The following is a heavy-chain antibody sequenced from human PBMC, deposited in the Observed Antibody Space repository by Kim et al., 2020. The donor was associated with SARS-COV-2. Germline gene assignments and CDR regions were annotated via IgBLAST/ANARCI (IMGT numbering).Heavy chain of an antibody. CDR2: IYYSGST. CDR1: GGSISSYY. CDR3: ARDRGHQGWFDP. J-gene: IGHJ5*02. V-gene: IGHV4-59*13. D-gene: IGHD3-10*01. Sequence: SETLSLTCTVSGGSISSYYWSWIRQPPGKGLEWIGYIYYSGSTNYNPSLKSRVTISVDTSKNQFSLKLSSVTAADTAVYYCARDRGHQGWFDPWGQGTLVTVSS.